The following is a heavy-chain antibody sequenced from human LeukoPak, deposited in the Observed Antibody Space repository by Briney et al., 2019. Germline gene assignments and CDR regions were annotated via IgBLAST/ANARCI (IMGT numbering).Heavy chain of an antibody. J-gene: IGHJ6*02. Sequence: ASVKVSCKVSGYTLTELSMHWVRQAPGNGLEWMGGFDPEDGETIYAQKFQGRVTMTEDTSTDTAYMELSSLRSEDTAVYYCATDRGVQIYYYYGMDVWGQGTTVTVSS. CDR1: GYTLTELS. CDR2: FDPEDGET. V-gene: IGHV1-24*01. CDR3: ATDRGVQIYYYYGMDV.